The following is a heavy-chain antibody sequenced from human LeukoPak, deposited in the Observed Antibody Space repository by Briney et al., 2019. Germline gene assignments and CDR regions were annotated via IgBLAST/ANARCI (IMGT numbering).Heavy chain of an antibody. CDR3: GRVVQRNYYYYMDV. D-gene: IGHD1-1*01. CDR1: GFTVSSNY. V-gene: IGHV3-53*01. CDR2: IYSGGST. Sequence: GGSLRLSCAASGFTVSSNYMSWVRQAPGKGLEWVSVIYSGGSTYYADSVKGRFTISRDNSKNTLYLQMNSLRAEDTAVYYCGRVVQRNYYYYMDVWGKGTTVTVSS. J-gene: IGHJ6*03.